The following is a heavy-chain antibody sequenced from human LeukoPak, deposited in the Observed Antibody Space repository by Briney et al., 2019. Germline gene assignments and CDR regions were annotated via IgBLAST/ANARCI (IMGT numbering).Heavy chain of an antibody. CDR1: SGSISSSSYY. J-gene: IGHJ1*01. V-gene: IGHV4-39*07. D-gene: IGHD3-22*01. CDR2: IYYSGST. CDR3: ARAKRRYYDSSGHHAEYFQH. Sequence: KASETLSLTCAVYSGSISSSSYYWGWIRQPPGKGLEWIGSIYYSGSTYYNPSLKSRVTISVDTSKNQFSLKLSSVTAADTAVYYCARAKRRYYDSSGHHAEYFQHWGQGTLVTVSS.